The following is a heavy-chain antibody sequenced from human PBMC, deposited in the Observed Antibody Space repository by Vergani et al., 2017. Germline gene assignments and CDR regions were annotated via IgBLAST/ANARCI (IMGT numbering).Heavy chain of an antibody. Sequence: EVQLVQSGAEVKKPGESLRISCKGSGYSFTSYWISWVRQMPGKGLEWMGRIDPSDSYTRYSPSFQGQVTLSADKSISTAYLQWSSLKASDTAMYYCARRKTTVTTGYNWFDPWGQGTLVTVSS. D-gene: IGHD4-17*01. CDR2: IDPSDSYT. J-gene: IGHJ5*02. V-gene: IGHV5-10-1*03. CDR3: ARRKTTVTTGYNWFDP. CDR1: GYSFTSYW.